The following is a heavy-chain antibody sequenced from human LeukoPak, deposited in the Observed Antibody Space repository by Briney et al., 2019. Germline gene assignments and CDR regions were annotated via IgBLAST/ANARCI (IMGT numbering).Heavy chain of an antibody. CDR2: IYYSGST. J-gene: IGHJ4*02. CDR3: ARIHGGSYGVDY. Sequence: PSETPSLTSTLSGGSIISYYWSWIRQPPGEGLEWIGYIYYSGSTNYNPSLKSRVTISVDTSKNQFSLKLSSVTAADTAVYYCARIHGGSYGVDYWGQGTLVTVSS. D-gene: IGHD1-26*01. CDR1: GGSIISYY. V-gene: IGHV4-59*08.